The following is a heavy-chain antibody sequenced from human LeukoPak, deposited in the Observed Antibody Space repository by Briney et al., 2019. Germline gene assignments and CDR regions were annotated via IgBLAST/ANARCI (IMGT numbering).Heavy chain of an antibody. V-gene: IGHV4-39*01. CDR3: ARQVGATVYFDY. J-gene: IGHJ4*02. CDR1: GGSISRSSYY. Sequence: SETLSLTCTVSGGSISRSSYYWGWIRQPPGKGLEWIGSIYYSGSTYYNPSLKSRVTISVDTSKNQFSLKLSSVTAADTAVYYCARQVGATVYFDYWGQGTLVTVSS. CDR2: IYYSGST. D-gene: IGHD1-26*01.